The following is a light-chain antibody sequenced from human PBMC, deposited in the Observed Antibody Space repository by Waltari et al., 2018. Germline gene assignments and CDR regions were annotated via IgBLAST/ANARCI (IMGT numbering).Light chain of an antibody. J-gene: IGKJ1*01. CDR3: QHYLRLPVT. V-gene: IGKV3-20*01. Sequence: DIVLTQSPGPLSLSVGERATVSCRASESVSRALAWYQQKPGQAPRLLIYGASTRATGIPDRFSGSGSGTDFSLTISRLEPDDFAVYYCQHYLRLPVTFGQGTTVEI. CDR1: ESVSRA. CDR2: GAS.